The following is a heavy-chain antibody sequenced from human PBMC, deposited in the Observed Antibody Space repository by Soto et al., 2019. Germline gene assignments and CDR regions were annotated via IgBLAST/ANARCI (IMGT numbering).Heavy chain of an antibody. CDR2: IIPLFRTP. D-gene: IGHD4-4*01. CDR3: ARDNDRLQLGGNYYYILDV. Sequence: QVQLVQSGAEMKEPGSSVKVSCKTSGGTFSSSAISWLRQAPGQGLEGMGGIIPLFRTPDYAQKFQGRVTIDEDESTSTAYMELSSLRSEDTAVYYCARDNDRLQLGGNYYYILDVWGQGTTITVSS. V-gene: IGHV1-69*12. J-gene: IGHJ6*02. CDR1: GGTFSSSA.